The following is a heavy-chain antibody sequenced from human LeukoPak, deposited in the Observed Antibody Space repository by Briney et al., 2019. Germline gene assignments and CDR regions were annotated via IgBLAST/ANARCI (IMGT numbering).Heavy chain of an antibody. CDR1: GFSVSSYA. CDR3: AKDYRGSFTD. CDR2: ISTDGGTT. D-gene: IGHD1-26*01. Sequence: GGSLRLSCAASGFSVSSYAMSWVRQAPGMGLQLVSAISTDGGTTYSADSVTGRFTISRDNSRNTLFLQMNSLRAEDTAVYFCAKDYRGSFTDWGQGTLVTVSS. V-gene: IGHV3-23*01. J-gene: IGHJ4*02.